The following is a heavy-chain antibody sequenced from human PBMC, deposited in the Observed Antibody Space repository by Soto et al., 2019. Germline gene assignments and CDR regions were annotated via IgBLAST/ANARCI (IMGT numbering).Heavy chain of an antibody. D-gene: IGHD2-15*01. V-gene: IGHV4-31*02. Sequence: TLSLTCTVSGGSITAGGYYWSWIRQLPGKGLEWIGHRYYSESTYYNPSLKSRVSISLDTSKNQFSLKLSFVTAADTAMYYCARTKCSGGSCYSWSLDYWGQGTPVTVSS. CDR1: GGSITAGGYY. CDR2: RYYSEST. CDR3: ARTKCSGGSCYSWSLDY. J-gene: IGHJ4*02.